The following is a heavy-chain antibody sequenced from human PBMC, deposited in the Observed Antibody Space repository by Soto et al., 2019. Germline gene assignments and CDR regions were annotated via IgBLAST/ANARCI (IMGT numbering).Heavy chain of an antibody. CDR1: GFTFSSYG. CDR3: AKEGQYYDILTGYRSYYGMDV. CDR2: LSYDGSNK. V-gene: IGHV3-30*18. D-gene: IGHD3-9*01. J-gene: IGHJ6*02. Sequence: QVQLVESGGGVVQPGRSLRLSCAASGFTFSSYGMHWVRQAPGKGLEWVAVLSYDGSNKYYADSVKGRFTISRDNSKNTLYLKMNSPKDEDTAVYYCAKEGQYYDILTGYRSYYGMDVWGQGTTVTVSS.